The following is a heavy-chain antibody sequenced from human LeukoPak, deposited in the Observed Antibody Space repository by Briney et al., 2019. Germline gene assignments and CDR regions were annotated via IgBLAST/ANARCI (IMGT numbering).Heavy chain of an antibody. V-gene: IGHV3-23*01. CDR1: GITLSNYG. D-gene: IGHD3-22*01. Sequence: GGSLRLSCAVSGITLSNYGMSWVRQAPGKGLEWVAGISGSGGSTNYADSVKGRFTISRDNPKNTLYLQMNILRAEDSAVYFCAKRGVVIRVILVGFHKEAYYFDSWGQGALVTVSS. J-gene: IGHJ4*02. CDR3: AKRGVVIRVILVGFHKEAYYFDS. CDR2: ISGSGGST.